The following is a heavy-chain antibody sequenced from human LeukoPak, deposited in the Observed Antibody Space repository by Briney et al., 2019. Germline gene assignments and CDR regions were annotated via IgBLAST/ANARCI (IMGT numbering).Heavy chain of an antibody. CDR3: ARASGSYDY. J-gene: IGHJ4*02. Sequence: PGRSLRLSCAASGFTFSSYAMHWVRQAPGKGLEWVAVISYDGSNKYYADSVKGRFTISRDNSKNTLYLQMNSLRPEDTAVYYCARASGSYDYWGPGTLVTVSS. CDR2: ISYDGSNK. V-gene: IGHV3-30-3*01. D-gene: IGHD1-26*01. CDR1: GFTFSSYA.